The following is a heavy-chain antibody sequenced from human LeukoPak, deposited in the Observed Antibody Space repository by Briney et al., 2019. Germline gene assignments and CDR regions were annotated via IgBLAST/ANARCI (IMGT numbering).Heavy chain of an antibody. CDR1: GGSISSSSYY. V-gene: IGHV4-39*07. Sequence: SETLSLTCTVSGGSISSSSYYWGWIRQPPGKGLEWIGSIYYGGSTYYNPSLRSRVTISLDRSKSQFSLKLRSVTGADTAVYYCARYHNGYDGYWGQGSLVTVSS. CDR2: IYYGGST. J-gene: IGHJ4*02. CDR3: ARYHNGYDGY. D-gene: IGHD5-12*01.